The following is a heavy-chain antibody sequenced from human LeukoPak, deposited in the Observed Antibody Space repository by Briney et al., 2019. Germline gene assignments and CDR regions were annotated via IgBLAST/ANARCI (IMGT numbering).Heavy chain of an antibody. CDR3: ARDGPVPAAMVPRSSL. D-gene: IGHD2-2*01. V-gene: IGHV3-48*01. Sequence: GGSLRLSCAASGFTFSSYSMNWVRQAPGKGLEWVSYISSSSSTIYYADSVKGRFTISRDNAKNSLYLQMNSLRAEDTAVYYCARDGPVPAAMVPRSSLWGQGTLVTVSS. J-gene: IGHJ4*02. CDR2: ISSSSSTI. CDR1: GFTFSSYS.